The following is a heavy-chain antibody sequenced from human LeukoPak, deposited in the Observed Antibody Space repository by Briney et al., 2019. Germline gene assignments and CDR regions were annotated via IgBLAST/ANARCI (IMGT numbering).Heavy chain of an antibody. CDR2: ISGSGGST. Sequence: GGSLRLSCAASGFTFSSYAMSWVRQAPGKGLEWVSAISGSGGSTYYADSVKGRFTISRDNSKNTLYLQVNSPRAEDTAVYYCAKGGIPAAHPIFDQWGQGTLVTVSS. D-gene: IGHD2-2*01. V-gene: IGHV3-23*01. CDR1: GFTFSSYA. J-gene: IGHJ4*02. CDR3: AKGGIPAAHPIFDQ.